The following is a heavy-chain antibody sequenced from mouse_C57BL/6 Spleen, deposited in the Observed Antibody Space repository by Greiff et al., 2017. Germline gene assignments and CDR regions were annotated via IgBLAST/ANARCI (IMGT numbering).Heavy chain of an antibody. V-gene: IGHV1-82*01. Sequence: VQLQQSGPELVKPGASVKISCKASGYAFSSSWMNWVKQRPGKGLEWIGRIYPGDGDTNYNGKFKGKATLTADKSSSTAYMQLSSLTSADSAVYFCASEEMTPYYFGYWGQGTTLTVSS. CDR3: ASEEMTPYYFGY. CDR2: IYPGDGDT. J-gene: IGHJ2*01. CDR1: GYAFSSSW.